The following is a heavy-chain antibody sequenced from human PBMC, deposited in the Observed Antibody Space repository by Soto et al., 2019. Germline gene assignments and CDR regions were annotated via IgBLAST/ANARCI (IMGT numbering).Heavy chain of an antibody. D-gene: IGHD1-1*01. CDR3: APARWPLAQDTNGYVYFDL. Sequence: QITLKESGPTLVRPTQTLTLTCTFSGFSLSTTGVGVGWIRQPPGKALEWLALIHWDDDKRYSPSLKSKLTITKNPSNSQVILTETNTDPADTATSFLAPARWPLAQDTNGYVYFDLWGQGTLVTVSS. CDR1: GFSLSTTGVG. J-gene: IGHJ2*01. V-gene: IGHV2-5*02. CDR2: IHWDDDK.